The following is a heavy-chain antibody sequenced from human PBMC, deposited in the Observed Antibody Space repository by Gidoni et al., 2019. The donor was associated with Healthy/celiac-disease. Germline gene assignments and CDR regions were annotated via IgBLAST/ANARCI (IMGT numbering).Heavy chain of an antibody. CDR1: GGTFSSYA. CDR2: IIPILGIA. V-gene: IGHV1-69*04. CDR3: ASGNSVTTTLMDV. J-gene: IGHJ6*02. Sequence: QVQLVQSGAEVKKPGSSVKVSCKASGGTFSSYAISWVRQAPGQGLEWMGRIIPILGIANYEQKFQGRVTITADKSTSTAYMELSSLSSEDTAVYYCASGNSVTTTLMDVWGQGTTVTVSS. D-gene: IGHD4-4*01.